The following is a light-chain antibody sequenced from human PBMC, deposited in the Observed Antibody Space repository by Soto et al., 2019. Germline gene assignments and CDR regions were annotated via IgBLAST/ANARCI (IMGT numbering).Light chain of an antibody. CDR1: QRISSW. J-gene: IGKJ2*01. V-gene: IGKV1-5*03. CDR2: KAS. CDR3: QQYNSYSPYT. Sequence: DIQMTQSPSILSASVGDRVTITCRASQRISSWLAWYQQKPGKAPKLLIYKASSLESGVPSRFSGSGSGTEFTLTISSLQPDDFATYYCQQYNSYSPYTFGQGTKLEIK.